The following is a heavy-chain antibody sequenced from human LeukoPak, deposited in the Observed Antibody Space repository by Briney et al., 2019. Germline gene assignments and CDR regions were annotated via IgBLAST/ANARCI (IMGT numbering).Heavy chain of an antibody. V-gene: IGHV3-23*01. CDR3: AKGGRIVVVVAATRGAFDI. D-gene: IGHD2-15*01. CDR2: ISGSGGST. CDR1: GFTFSSYA. Sequence: PGGSLRLSCAASGFTFSSYAMSWVRQAPGKGLEWVSAISGSGGSTYYADSVKGRFTISRDNSKNTLYLQMNSLRAEDTAVYYCAKGGRIVVVVAATRGAFDIWGQGTMVTVSS. J-gene: IGHJ3*02.